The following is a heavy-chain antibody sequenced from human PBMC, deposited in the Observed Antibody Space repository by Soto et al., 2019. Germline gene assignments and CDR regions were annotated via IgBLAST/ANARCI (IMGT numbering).Heavy chain of an antibody. D-gene: IGHD2-2*01. Sequence: ASVKVSCKAYDFSFTSHGISWVRQAPGQGLERVGWISLYNGNTNYAQQFQGRVTMTTDTSTSTAYMELRSLRSDDTAMYFCAIYHLELFRFDYWGQGTLVTVSS. CDR2: ISLYNGNT. CDR3: AIYHLELFRFDY. V-gene: IGHV1-18*04. J-gene: IGHJ4*02. CDR1: DFSFTSHG.